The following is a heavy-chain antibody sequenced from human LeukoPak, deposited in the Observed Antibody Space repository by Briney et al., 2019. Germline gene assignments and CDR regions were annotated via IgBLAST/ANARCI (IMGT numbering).Heavy chain of an antibody. V-gene: IGHV3-43*02. CDR3: AKSGLCPGDWYGSKIFDY. D-gene: IGHD3-9*01. CDR2: ICGNGGTT. CDR1: GFTFDDYA. Sequence: GGSLRLSCAVSGFTFDDYAMHWVRQAPGKGLEWVSLICGNGGTTYYAYYVKGRFTLSRENSKTTLYLQMNSLRTEDTALYYGAKSGLCPGDWYGSKIFDYWGQGTLVTVSS. J-gene: IGHJ4*02.